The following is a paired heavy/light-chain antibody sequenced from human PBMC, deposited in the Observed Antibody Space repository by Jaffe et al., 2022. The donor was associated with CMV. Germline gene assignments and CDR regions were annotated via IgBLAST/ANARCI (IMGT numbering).Light chain of an antibody. V-gene: IGKV1-39*01. CDR3: QQSYSIPRT. CDR2: AAS. CDR1: QTISTY. J-gene: IGKJ3*01. Sequence: DIQMTQSPSSLSASVGDRVTVTCRASQTISTYVNWYQQRPGKAPQLLIYAASRLQSGVPSRFSGSGSGTDFTLTITSLQPEDFATYYCQQSYSIPRTFGPGTKVDIK.
Heavy chain of an antibody. J-gene: IGHJ4*02. CDR3: ARRSFVSSWGYFDY. V-gene: IGHV6-1*01. CDR2: TYYRSKWYN. CDR1: GDNVSRNSAI. Sequence: QVQLQQSGPGLVKPSQTLSLTCAISGDNVSRNSAIWNWIRQSPSRGLEWLGRTYYRSKWYNDYAESVKSRITINPDTSKNQFSLQLNSVTPEDTAVYYCARRSFVSSWGYFDYWGQGTLVTVSS. D-gene: IGHD6-13*01.